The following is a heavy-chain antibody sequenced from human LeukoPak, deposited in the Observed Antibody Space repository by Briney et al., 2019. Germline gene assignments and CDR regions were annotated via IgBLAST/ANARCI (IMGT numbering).Heavy chain of an antibody. Sequence: GESLKISCKGSGYSFTSYWIGWVRQMPGKGLEWMGIIYPGDSNTKYSPSFQAQVTISADKSISTAYLQWSSLKASDTAMYYGVVGYYYYYYMDVWGRGTPVTVSS. CDR1: GYSFTSYW. J-gene: IGHJ6*03. CDR3: VVGYYYYYYMDV. CDR2: IYPGDSNT. D-gene: IGHD3-3*01. V-gene: IGHV5-51*01.